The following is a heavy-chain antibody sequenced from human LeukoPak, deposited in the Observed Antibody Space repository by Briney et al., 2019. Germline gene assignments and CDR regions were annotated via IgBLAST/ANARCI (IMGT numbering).Heavy chain of an antibody. CDR1: GDSITSGRYY. CDR2: IYSSGRT. V-gene: IGHV4-61*02. D-gene: IGHD4-23*01. CDR3: ARPHYGGFDY. Sequence: SQTLSLTCTVSGDSITSGRYYWSWIRQPAGKGLEWIGRIYSSGRTNYNPSLKSRVTISIDTSKNQFSLRLSSVTAADTAVYYCARPHYGGFDYWGQGTLVTVSS. J-gene: IGHJ4*02.